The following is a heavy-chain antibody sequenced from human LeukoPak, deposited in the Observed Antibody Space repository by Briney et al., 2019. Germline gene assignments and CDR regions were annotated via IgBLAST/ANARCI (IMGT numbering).Heavy chain of an antibody. CDR1: GFTFSSYW. Sequence: GSLRLSCAASGFTFSSYWMSRVRQSPGKGLEWIGEINHSGSTNYNPSLKSRVTISVDTSKNQFSLKLSSVTAADTAVYYCARLFGVHSSFFDYWGQGTLVTVSS. CDR2: INHSGST. CDR3: ARLFGVHSSFFDY. V-gene: IGHV4-34*01. D-gene: IGHD6-6*01. J-gene: IGHJ4*02.